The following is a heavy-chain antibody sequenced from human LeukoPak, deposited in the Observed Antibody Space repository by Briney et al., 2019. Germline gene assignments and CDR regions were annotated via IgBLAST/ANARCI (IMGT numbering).Heavy chain of an antibody. Sequence: GGSLRLSCAAPGFTLNNHAMNWVRQAPGKGLEWVSGINSGGGSTYYTDSVKGRFTISRDTSKNMLYLQMNSLRADDTAVYFCAKDLSYNLNYFDYWGQGTLVTVSA. CDR2: INSGGGST. D-gene: IGHD1-14*01. CDR3: AKDLSYNLNYFDY. V-gene: IGHV3-23*01. J-gene: IGHJ4*02. CDR1: GFTLNNHA.